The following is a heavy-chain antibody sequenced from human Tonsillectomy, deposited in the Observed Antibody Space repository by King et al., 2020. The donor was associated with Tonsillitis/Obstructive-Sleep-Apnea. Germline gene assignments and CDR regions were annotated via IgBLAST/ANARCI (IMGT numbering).Heavy chain of an antibody. V-gene: IGHV1-2*02. J-gene: IGHJ6*02. CDR2: INPNSGGT. CDR3: ARGLYYDFWSGYYFDYYYYGMDV. Sequence: QLQLVQSGAEVNKPGASVKVSCKASGYTFTGYYMHWVRQAPGQGLEWMGWINPNSGGTNYAQKFQGRVTMTRDTSISTAYMELSRLRSDDTAVYYCARGLYYDFWSGYYFDYYYYGMDVWGQGTTVTVSS. D-gene: IGHD3-3*01. CDR1: GYTFTGYY.